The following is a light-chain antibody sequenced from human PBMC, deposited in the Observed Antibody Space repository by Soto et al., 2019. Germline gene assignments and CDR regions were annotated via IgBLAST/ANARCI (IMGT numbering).Light chain of an antibody. J-gene: IGKJ2*01. CDR1: QSVSSF. V-gene: IGKV3-20*01. CDR3: QHYGSAPYT. Sequence: EIVLTQSPGTLSLSPGERATLSCRASQSVSSFLAWHQQKPGRAPRLLIYGASIRATGIPDRFSGSGSGTDFTITISRLEPEDFAVYSCQHYGSAPYTFGQGTKLEIK. CDR2: GAS.